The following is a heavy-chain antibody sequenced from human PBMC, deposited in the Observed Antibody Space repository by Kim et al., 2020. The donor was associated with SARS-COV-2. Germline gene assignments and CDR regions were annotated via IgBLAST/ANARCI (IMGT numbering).Heavy chain of an antibody. CDR2: INHXGST. J-gene: IGHJ1*01. CDR3: ARGDIVVMVAATTPNRADYFLH. Sequence: SETLSLTCAVSGGSFSGYFWSWIRQPPGKGLEWIGEINHXGSTNYNPSLKSRVTISVDTSKNQFSLRLXSVTAADTAVYYCARGDIVVMVAATTPNRADYFLHWGQGTLVTVSS. V-gene: IGHV4-34*01. CDR1: GGSFSGYF. D-gene: IGHD2-15*01.